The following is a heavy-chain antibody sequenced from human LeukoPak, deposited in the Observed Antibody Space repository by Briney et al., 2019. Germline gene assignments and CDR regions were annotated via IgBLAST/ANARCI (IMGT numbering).Heavy chain of an antibody. CDR3: ASRAVAGSDY. V-gene: IGHV3-21*01. CDR1: GFTFSSYS. J-gene: IGHJ4*02. CDR2: ISSSSSYI. Sequence: GGSLRLSCAAPGFTFSSYSMNWVRQAPGKGLEWVSSISSSSSYIYYADSVKGRFTISRDNAKNSLHLQMNSLRAEDTAVYYCASRAVAGSDYWGQGTLVTVSS. D-gene: IGHD6-19*01.